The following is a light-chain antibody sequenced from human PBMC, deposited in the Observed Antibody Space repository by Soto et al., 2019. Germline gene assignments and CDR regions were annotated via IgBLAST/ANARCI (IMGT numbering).Light chain of an antibody. CDR1: QSLVYRDGNTY. CDR3: MQGTHWSPYS. V-gene: IGKV2-30*01. J-gene: IGKJ2*03. CDR2: KVS. Sequence: VVMTQSPLSLPVTLGQPASISCRSSQSLVYRDGNTYLNWFQQRPGQSPRRLIYKVSDRDSGVPDRVSGSGSGTDFTLKISRVESAYVGVYYCMQGTHWSPYSFGQGTKLEIK.